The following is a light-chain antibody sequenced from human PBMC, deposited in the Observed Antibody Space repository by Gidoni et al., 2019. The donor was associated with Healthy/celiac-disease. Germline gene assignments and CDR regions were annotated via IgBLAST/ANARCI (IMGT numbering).Light chain of an antibody. CDR2: DAS. CDR3: QQYDILPST. CDR1: QDISIY. J-gene: IGKJ2*02. Sequence: DIQMTQSPSSLSASVGDRVTITCQASQDISIYLNWYQQKPGKAPKFLIFDASNLETGVPSRFSGSGSGTDFSFTISSLQPEDIATYYCQQYDILPSTFGQXTKLEIK. V-gene: IGKV1-33*01.